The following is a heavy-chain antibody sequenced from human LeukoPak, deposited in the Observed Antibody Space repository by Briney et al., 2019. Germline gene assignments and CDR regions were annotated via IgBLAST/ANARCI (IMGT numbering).Heavy chain of an antibody. CDR3: ATALIPDYYDSSGYYSGSDY. D-gene: IGHD3-22*01. Sequence: GRSLRLSCAASGFTFSSYGMHWVRQAPGKGLEWVAVIWYDGSNKYYADSVKGRFTISRDNSKNTLYLQMNSLRAEDTAVYYCATALIPDYYDSSGYYSGSDYWGQGTLVTVSS. J-gene: IGHJ4*02. CDR1: GFTFSSYG. V-gene: IGHV3-33*01. CDR2: IWYDGSNK.